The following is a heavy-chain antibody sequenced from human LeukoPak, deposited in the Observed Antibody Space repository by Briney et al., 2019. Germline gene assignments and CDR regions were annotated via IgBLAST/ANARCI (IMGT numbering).Heavy chain of an antibody. D-gene: IGHD2-15*01. Sequence: ASVKVSCKPSGYTFTSYGISWVRQAPGQGLEWMGWISAYNGNTNYAQKLQARVTMTTDTSTSTAYMELRSLRSDDTAVYYCARDGDCSGGSCYLYGFDYWGQGTLVTVSS. CDR3: ARDGDCSGGSCYLYGFDY. CDR2: ISAYNGNT. J-gene: IGHJ4*02. V-gene: IGHV1-18*01. CDR1: GYTFTSYG.